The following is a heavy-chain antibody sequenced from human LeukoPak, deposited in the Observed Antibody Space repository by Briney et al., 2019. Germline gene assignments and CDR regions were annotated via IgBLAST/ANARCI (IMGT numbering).Heavy chain of an antibody. CDR2: ISDSGRTT. CDR1: GLTFSNFK. V-gene: IGHV3-48*03. Sequence: GGSLRLSCAVSGLTFSNFKMNWVRQAPGKGLEWVSYISDSGRTTFYADSVKGRFTISRDNAKNSLYLQMNSLRAEDTAVYYCAYDYGGNLFDYWGQGTLVTVSS. CDR3: AYDYGGNLFDY. D-gene: IGHD4-23*01. J-gene: IGHJ4*02.